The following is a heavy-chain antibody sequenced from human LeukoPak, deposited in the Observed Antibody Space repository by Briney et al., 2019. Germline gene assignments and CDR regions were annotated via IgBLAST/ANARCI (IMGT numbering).Heavy chain of an antibody. CDR3: ATAAWVYYYDSSGYSKKTDAFDI. J-gene: IGHJ3*02. Sequence: SETLSFTCAVYGGSFSGYYWSWIRQPPGKGLDWIGEINHSGSTNDNPSLKNRTTISVDTPKNQFSLKLRSVTAADPAVYYCATAAWVYYYDSSGYSKKTDAFDIWGQGTMVTVSS. CDR1: GGSFSGYY. D-gene: IGHD3-22*01. CDR2: INHSGST. V-gene: IGHV4-34*04.